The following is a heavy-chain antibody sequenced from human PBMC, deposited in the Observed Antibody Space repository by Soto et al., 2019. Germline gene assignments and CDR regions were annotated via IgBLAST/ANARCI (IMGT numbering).Heavy chain of an antibody. V-gene: IGHV3-30*18. CDR2: ILYDGSNK. CDR1: GFSFSIYG. Sequence: GGSLRLSCAASGFSFSIYGMHWVRQAPGKGLEWVAVILYDGSNKYYADSVKGRFTISRDNSKNTLYLQMNSLRAEDTAVYYCAKGEDSGSYSPHYYYYGMDVWGQGTTVTVSS. J-gene: IGHJ6*02. D-gene: IGHD1-26*01. CDR3: AKGEDSGSYSPHYYYYGMDV.